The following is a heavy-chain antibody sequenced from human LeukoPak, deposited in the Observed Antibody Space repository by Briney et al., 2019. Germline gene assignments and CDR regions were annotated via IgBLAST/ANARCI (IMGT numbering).Heavy chain of an antibody. Sequence: KPSETLSLTCAVYGGSFSGYYWNWIRQPPGKGLEWIGYNSGSTNYNPSLKSRVTISVDTSKNQFSLKVSSVTAADTAVYYCARGSRGDGAAFDIWGQGTMVTVSS. V-gene: IGHV4-59*01. J-gene: IGHJ3*02. D-gene: IGHD7-27*01. CDR1: GGSFSGYY. CDR3: ARGSRGDGAAFDI. CDR2: NSGST.